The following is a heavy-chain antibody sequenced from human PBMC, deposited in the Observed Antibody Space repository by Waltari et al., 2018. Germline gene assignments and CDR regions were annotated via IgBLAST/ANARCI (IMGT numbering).Heavy chain of an antibody. CDR1: GVSMRCGEYY. D-gene: IGHD3-3*01. J-gene: IGHJ3*02. V-gene: IGHV4-61*09. CDR3: ALVRVVNAFDI. Sequence: QVQLQESGPGLVKPLQTLSLTCTVSGVSMRCGEYYWSWIRQPAGKGLEWIGYIYTSGRATYNPSLKSRVSMSIDTFKNQFSLNLKSVTAADTAVYYCALVRVVNAFDIWGQGTMVTVSS. CDR2: IYTSGRA.